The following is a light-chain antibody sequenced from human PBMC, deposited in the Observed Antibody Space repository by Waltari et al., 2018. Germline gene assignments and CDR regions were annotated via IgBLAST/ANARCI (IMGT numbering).Light chain of an antibody. Sequence: DIQMTQSPSTLSASVGDRVTITCRASQSISGWVAWYQQKPGKAPKVLIYKASSLESGVASRFSGSGSGTEFTLTISSLQPDDFATYYCQQYHSYWWTFGQGTKVEIK. CDR3: QQYHSYWWT. CDR2: KAS. CDR1: QSISGW. V-gene: IGKV1-5*03. J-gene: IGKJ1*01.